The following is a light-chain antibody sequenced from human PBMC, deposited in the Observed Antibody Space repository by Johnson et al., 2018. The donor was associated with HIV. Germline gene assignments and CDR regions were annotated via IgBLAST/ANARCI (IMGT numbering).Light chain of an antibody. CDR3: GTWDNSLSTGAV. CDR2: ENN. CDR1: SSNIGNNY. Sequence: QSVLTQPPSVSAAPGQKVTISYSGSSSNIGNNYVSWYQQLPGTAPKLLIYENNKRPSGIPDRFSGSKSGTSATLGIAGLQTGDEADYYCGTWDNSLSTGAVFGTATKVTVL. J-gene: IGLJ1*01. V-gene: IGLV1-51*02.